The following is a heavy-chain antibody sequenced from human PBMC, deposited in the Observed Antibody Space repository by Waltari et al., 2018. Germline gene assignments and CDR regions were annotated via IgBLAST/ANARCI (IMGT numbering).Heavy chain of an antibody. Sequence: QVQLVQSGAEVKKPGSSVKVYCKASGGTFSSYAISWVRQARGQGLEWMGRIIPIFGTANYAQKFQGRVTITADKSTSTAYMELSSLRSEDTAVYYCARSSFEHLYAIGWFDPWGQGTLVTVSS. CDR1: GGTFSSYA. CDR2: IIPIFGTA. D-gene: IGHD2-8*01. J-gene: IGHJ5*02. V-gene: IGHV1-69*13. CDR3: ARSSFEHLYAIGWFDP.